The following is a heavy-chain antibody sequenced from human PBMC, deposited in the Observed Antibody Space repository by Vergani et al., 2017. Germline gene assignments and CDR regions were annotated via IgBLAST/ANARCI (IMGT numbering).Heavy chain of an antibody. CDR3: AVEIYDYGGSRDFDY. CDR2: ISYDGSIK. CDR1: GFTFSSYG. Sequence: QVQLVESGGGVVQPGRSLRLSCSASGFTFSSYGMHWVRQAPGKGLGWVADISYDGSIKYYADSVKGRFTISRDNSKNTLYLQMNSLKKEDTAVYRCAVEIYDYGGSRDFDYWGQGTLVVVSS. J-gene: IGHJ4*02. D-gene: IGHD4-23*01. V-gene: IGHV3-30*03.